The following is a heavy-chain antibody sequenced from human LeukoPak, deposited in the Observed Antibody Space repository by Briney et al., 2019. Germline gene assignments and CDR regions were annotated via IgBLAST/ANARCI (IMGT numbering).Heavy chain of an antibody. Sequence: SETLSLTCTVSGGSISSYYWSCIRQPPGTELEWIGYIYFSGSTNYNPSLKSRATISVDTSKNQFSLKLSSVTAADTAVYYCARERMSGMDVWGQGTTVTVSS. J-gene: IGHJ6*02. V-gene: IGHV4-59*01. CDR2: IYFSGST. D-gene: IGHD2-8*01. CDR3: ARERMSGMDV. CDR1: GGSISSYY.